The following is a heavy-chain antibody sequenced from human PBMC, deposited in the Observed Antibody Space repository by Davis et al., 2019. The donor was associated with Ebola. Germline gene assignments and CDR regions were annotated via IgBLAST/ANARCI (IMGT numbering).Heavy chain of an antibody. J-gene: IGHJ5*02. Sequence: MPSETLSLTCDVYGGSFGSYYWSWIRQPPGKGLEWIGEINHSGSTKYNPSLKSRVTIAVDTSKNQFSLKLNSVTAADTAMYYCARSITMVRGVIPWFDPWGQGTLVTVSS. V-gene: IGHV4-34*01. CDR3: ARSITMVRGVIPWFDP. D-gene: IGHD3-10*01. CDR2: INHSGST. CDR1: GGSFGSYY.